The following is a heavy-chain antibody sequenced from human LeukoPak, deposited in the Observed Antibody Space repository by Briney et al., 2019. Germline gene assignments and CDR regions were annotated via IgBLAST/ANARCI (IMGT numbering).Heavy chain of an antibody. CDR2: IRYDGADE. Sequence: RGSLRLSCAASGFTFRNYGMHWVRQAPGKGLEWVTFIRYDGADEYYADSVKDRFTISRDDSKNTVFLQMNTLRVEDTAVYYCARGYTYFAYWGQGTLVTVSS. D-gene: IGHD3-16*02. CDR1: GFTFRNYG. J-gene: IGHJ4*02. V-gene: IGHV3-30*02. CDR3: ARGYTYFAY.